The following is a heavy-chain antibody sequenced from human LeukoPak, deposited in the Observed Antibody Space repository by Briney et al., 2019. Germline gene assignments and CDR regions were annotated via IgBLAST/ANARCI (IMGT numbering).Heavy chain of an antibody. Sequence: GGSLRLSCAASGFTFSSYAMSWVRQAPGKGLEWVSAISGSGGSTYYADSVKGRFTISRDNSKNTLCLQMNSLRAEDTAVYYCAKDGPDDYYDSSGYYSNDAFDIWGQGTMVTVSS. D-gene: IGHD3-22*01. CDR2: ISGSGGST. J-gene: IGHJ3*02. CDR3: AKDGPDDYYDSSGYYSNDAFDI. V-gene: IGHV3-23*01. CDR1: GFTFSSYA.